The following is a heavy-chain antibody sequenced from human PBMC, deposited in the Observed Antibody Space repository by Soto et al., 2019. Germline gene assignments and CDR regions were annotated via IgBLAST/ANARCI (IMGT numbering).Heavy chain of an antibody. CDR3: ARAQLWLRGYYYYGMDV. CDR1: GFTFSSHW. Sequence: LRLSCAASGFTFSSHWMSWVRQAPGKGLEWVANIKQDGSEKYYVDSVKGRFTISRDNAKNSLYLQMNSLRAEDTAVYYCARAQLWLRGYYYYGMDVWGQGTTVTVSS. J-gene: IGHJ6*02. D-gene: IGHD5-18*01. V-gene: IGHV3-7*01. CDR2: IKQDGSEK.